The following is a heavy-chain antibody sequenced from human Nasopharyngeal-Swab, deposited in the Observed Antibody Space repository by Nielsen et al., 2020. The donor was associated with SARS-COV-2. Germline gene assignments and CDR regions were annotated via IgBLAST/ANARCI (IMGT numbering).Heavy chain of an antibody. CDR1: GFTFTSYA. CDR2: VNGNGADT. J-gene: IGHJ4*02. D-gene: IGHD3-9*01. CDR3: AKDLTGYYAPLDQ. V-gene: IGHV3-23*01. Sequence: GESLKISCAASGFTFTSYAMNWVRQAPGKGLEWLSAVNGNGADTYYADSVKGRFTISKDNSKNTLYLHMNSLRAEDTAVHYCAKDLTGYYAPLDQWGQGVLVTVSS.